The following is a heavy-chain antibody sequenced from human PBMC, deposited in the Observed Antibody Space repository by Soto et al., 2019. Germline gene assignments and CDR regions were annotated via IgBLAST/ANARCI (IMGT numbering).Heavy chain of an antibody. V-gene: IGHV4-34*01. CDR3: ARGRVVVVAATGWFDP. J-gene: IGHJ5*02. Sequence: SETLSLTCAVYDGSFSGYYWSWIRQPPGKGLEWIGEINHSGSTNYNPSLKSRVTISVDTSKNQFSLKLSSVTAADTAVYYCARGRVVVVAATGWFDPWGQGTLVTLSS. CDR2: INHSGST. D-gene: IGHD2-15*01. CDR1: DGSFSGYY.